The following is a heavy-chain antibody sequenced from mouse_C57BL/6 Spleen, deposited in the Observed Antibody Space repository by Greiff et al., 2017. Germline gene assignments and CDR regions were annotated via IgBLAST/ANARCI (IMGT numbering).Heavy chain of an antibody. D-gene: IGHD2-4*01. CDR1: GYSITSGYD. J-gene: IGHJ1*03. CDR2: ISYSGST. CDR3: ARGPIYYDYDHWYFDV. Sequence: DVKLEESGPGMVKPSQSLSLTCTVTGYSITSGYDWHWIRHFPGNKLEWMGYISYSGSTNYNPSLKSRISITHDTSKNHFFLKLNSVTTEDTATYYCARGPIYYDYDHWYFDVWGTGTTVTVSS. V-gene: IGHV3-1*01.